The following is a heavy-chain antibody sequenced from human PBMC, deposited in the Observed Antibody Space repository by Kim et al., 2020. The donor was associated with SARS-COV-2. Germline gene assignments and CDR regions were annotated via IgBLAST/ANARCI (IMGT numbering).Heavy chain of an antibody. CDR1: GGSISNYY. Sequence: SETLSLTCTVSGGSISNYYWSWIRQSPGKGLEWIGYIYSSGSTTYNPTLKSRVTILLDTSKNQFSLKLKSVTAADTAVYYCARVGVITRYLDLWGRGTLVTVSS. CDR2: IYSSGST. D-gene: IGHD1-20*01. V-gene: IGHV4-59*01. J-gene: IGHJ2*01. CDR3: ARVGVITRYLDL.